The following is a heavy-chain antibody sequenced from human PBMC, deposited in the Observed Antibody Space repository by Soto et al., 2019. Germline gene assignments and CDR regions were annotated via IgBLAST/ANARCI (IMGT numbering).Heavy chain of an antibody. V-gene: IGHV3-64D*06. D-gene: IGHD5-12*01. CDR1: GFTFSSYA. J-gene: IGHJ1*01. CDR2: IRGNGDPP. Sequence: LRLSCSASGFTFSSYAMHWVRQAPGKGLEYVSGIRGNGDPPFYADSVKGRFTISRDNSKNTLYLQMSSLSADDTAVYYCVKSRGGNNFDFFDWGQGAQVTVSS. CDR3: VKSRGGNNFDFFD.